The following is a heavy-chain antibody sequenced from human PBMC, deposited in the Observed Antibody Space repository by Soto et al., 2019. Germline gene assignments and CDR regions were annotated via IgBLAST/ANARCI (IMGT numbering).Heavy chain of an antibody. V-gene: IGHV5-51*01. CDR1: GDRFSSYW. D-gene: IGHD6-19*01. CDR3: ARSKRGAYSSGWYSLSGYYNYGIDV. Sequence: VEALKISCEASGDRFSSYWIGWVRQMPGKGLEWMGIIYPGDSDTKYSPSVQGQVTISADRSISTAYLQWTSLKASDTAMYYCARSKRGAYSSGWYSLSGYYNYGIDVWGQGTKVTVSS. CDR2: IYPGDSDT. J-gene: IGHJ6*02.